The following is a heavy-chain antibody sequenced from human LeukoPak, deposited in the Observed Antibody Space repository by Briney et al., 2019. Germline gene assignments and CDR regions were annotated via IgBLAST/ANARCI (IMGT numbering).Heavy chain of an antibody. D-gene: IGHD2-2*01. CDR2: IYYSGST. V-gene: IGHV4-59*01. CDR1: GGSISSYY. Sequence: SETLSLTCTVSGGSISSYYWSWIRQPPGKGLEWIGYIYYSGSTNYNPSLKSRVTISVDTSKNQFSLKLSSVTAADTAVYYCARQRKYQLLFRYYYYYMDVWGKGTTVTVSS. J-gene: IGHJ6*03. CDR3: ARQRKYQLLFRYYYYYMDV.